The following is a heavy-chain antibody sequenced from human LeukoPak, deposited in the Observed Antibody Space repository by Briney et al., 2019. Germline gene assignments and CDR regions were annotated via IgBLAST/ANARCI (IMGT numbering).Heavy chain of an antibody. J-gene: IGHJ4*02. Sequence: GGSLRLSCAASGFTFSSYEMNWVRQAPGKGLEWVSKISSSGSIIYYADSVKGRFTISRDNSKNTLYLQMNSLRAEDTAVYYCARVSGSGSYYFYYYFDYWGQGTLVTVSS. CDR2: ISSSGSII. CDR1: GFTFSSYE. D-gene: IGHD3-10*01. V-gene: IGHV3-48*03. CDR3: ARVSGSGSYYFYYYFDY.